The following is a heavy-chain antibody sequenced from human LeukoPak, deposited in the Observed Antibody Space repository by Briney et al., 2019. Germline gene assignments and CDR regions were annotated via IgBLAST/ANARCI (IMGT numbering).Heavy chain of an antibody. CDR1: GFTFSDYG. J-gene: IGHJ4*02. CDR2: ISGSGGST. V-gene: IGHV3-23*01. Sequence: GGSLRLSRVASGFTFSDYGMSWVRQAPGKGLEWVSGISGSGGSTYYADSVRGRFTISRDNSKNTLYLQMNTLRAEDTAVYYCARSGLSRFGFWGQGTLVTVSS. D-gene: IGHD2/OR15-2a*01. CDR3: ARSGLSRFGF.